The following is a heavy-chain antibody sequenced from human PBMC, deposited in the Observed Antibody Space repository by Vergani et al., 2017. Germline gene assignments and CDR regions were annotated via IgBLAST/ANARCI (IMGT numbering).Heavy chain of an antibody. CDR1: GYNFTSYW. V-gene: IGHV5-51*03. CDR3: ARLAPAGWKWLRGWFDP. CDR2: IYPGDSDT. J-gene: IGHJ5*02. Sequence: EVPLVPSGAAVKTPGESLKISCKGSGYNFTSYWIGWVRQMPGKGLEWMGIIYPGDSDTRYSPSFQGQVTISADKSISTAYLQWSSLKASDTAMYYCARLAPAGWKWLRGWFDPWGQGTLVTVSS. D-gene: IGHD6-19*01.